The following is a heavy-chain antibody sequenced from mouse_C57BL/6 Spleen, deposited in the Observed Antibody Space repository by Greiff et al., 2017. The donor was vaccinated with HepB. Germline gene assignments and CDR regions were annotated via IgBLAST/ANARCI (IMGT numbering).Heavy chain of an antibody. CDR2: ISSGGSYT. D-gene: IGHD2-4*01. Sequence: EVQRVESGGDLVKPGGSLKLSCAASGFTFSSYGMSWVRQTPDKRLEWVATISSGGSYTYYPDSVKGRFTISRDNAKNTLYLQMSSLKSEDTAMYYCARHDDYDAFDYWGQGTTLTVSS. J-gene: IGHJ2*01. V-gene: IGHV5-6*01. CDR3: ARHDDYDAFDY. CDR1: GFTFSSYG.